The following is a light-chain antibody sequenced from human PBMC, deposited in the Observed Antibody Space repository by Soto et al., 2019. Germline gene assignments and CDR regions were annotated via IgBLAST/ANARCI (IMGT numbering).Light chain of an antibody. CDR1: QSVTNNY. CDR2: DAS. V-gene: IGKV3-20*01. Sequence: EIVLTQSPGTLSLSPGERATLSCRAGQSVTNNYVAWYQQKPGQAPRLLIHDASSRATGIPDRFSGGGSGTDFTLTISRLEPEDFAVYFCQQTAHSPLTFGQGTRVDIK. J-gene: IGKJ1*01. CDR3: QQTAHSPLT.